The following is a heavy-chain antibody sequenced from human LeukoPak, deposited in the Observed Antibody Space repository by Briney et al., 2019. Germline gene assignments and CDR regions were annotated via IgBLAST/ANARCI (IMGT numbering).Heavy chain of an antibody. D-gene: IGHD2-2*01. CDR2: IYHSGST. J-gene: IGHJ1*01. Sequence: SETLSLTCAVSGGSISSGGYSWSWIRQPPGKGREWIGYIYHSGSTYYNPSLKSRVTISVDRSKNQFSLDLSSVTAADTAVYYCAREHLYGSSWGFQHWGQGTLVTVSS. V-gene: IGHV4-30-2*01. CDR1: GGSISSGGYS. CDR3: AREHLYGSSWGFQH.